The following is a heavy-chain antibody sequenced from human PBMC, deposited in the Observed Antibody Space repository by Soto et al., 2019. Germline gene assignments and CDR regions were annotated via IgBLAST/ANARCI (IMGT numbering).Heavy chain of an antibody. CDR3: AKASRYRATTYGAFGD. V-gene: IGHV3-9*01. Sequence: EVQLVESGGGLVQPGRSLRLSCAASGFTFDDYAMHWVRQAPGKGREWVSGISWNSGSIGYADSVKGRFTISRDNAKKYLYLQMHRLRAEDTALYYCAKASRYRATTYGAFGDWGQGTLVTVSS. CDR2: ISWNSGSI. CDR1: GFTFDDYA. D-gene: IGHD3-10*02. J-gene: IGHJ4*02.